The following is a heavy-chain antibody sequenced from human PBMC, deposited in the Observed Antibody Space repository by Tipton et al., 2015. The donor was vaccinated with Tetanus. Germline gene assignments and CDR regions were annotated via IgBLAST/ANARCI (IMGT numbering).Heavy chain of an antibody. Sequence: SLRLSCTASGFPSTLSFSRYAMTWVRQAPGKGLEWVANIKDDGSETYYVDPVKGRFTISRDNARNSLYLQINSLRVDDTADYYCARDPERGALNYWGQGTRVTVSS. CDR3: ARDPERGALNY. CDR2: IKDDGSET. V-gene: IGHV3-7*01. D-gene: IGHD1-26*01. CDR1: GFPSTLSFSRYA. J-gene: IGHJ4*02.